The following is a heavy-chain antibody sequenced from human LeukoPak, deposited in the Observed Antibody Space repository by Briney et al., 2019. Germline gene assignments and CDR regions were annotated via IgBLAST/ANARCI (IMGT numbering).Heavy chain of an antibody. D-gene: IGHD3-10*01. CDR1: GFTFSSYG. J-gene: IGHJ4*02. CDR3: AKYGAGSLRDY. CDR2: IRYDVSNQ. V-gene: IGHV3-30*02. Sequence: GGSLRLSCATSGFTFSSYGMNWVRQAPGKGLEWVAYIRYDVSNQYYLDSVKGRFTISRDNSKNTLYLQMNSLRVEDTAVYYCAKYGAGSLRDYWGQGTLVTVSS.